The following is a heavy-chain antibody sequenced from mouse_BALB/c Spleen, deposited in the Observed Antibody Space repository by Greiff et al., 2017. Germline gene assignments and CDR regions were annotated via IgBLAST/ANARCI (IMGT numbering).Heavy chain of an antibody. Sequence: VQLQESGAELARPGASVKLSCKASGYTFTSYWMQWVKQRPGQGLEWIGAIYPGDGDTRYTQKFKGKATLTADKSSSTAYMQLSSLASEDSAVYYCARNFPIHYYGYGAMDYWGQGTSVTVSS. D-gene: IGHD1-2*01. J-gene: IGHJ4*01. V-gene: IGHV1-87*01. CDR2: IYPGDGDT. CDR1: GYTFTSYW. CDR3: ARNFPIHYYGYGAMDY.